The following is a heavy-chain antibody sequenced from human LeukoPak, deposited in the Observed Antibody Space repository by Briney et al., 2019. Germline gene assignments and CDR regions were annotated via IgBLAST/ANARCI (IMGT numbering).Heavy chain of an antibody. CDR3: AREIGGYSYGLFNLYYFDY. Sequence: RAGGSLRLSCAASGFTFTRYWMSWVRQAPGKGLEWVSGINWNGGSTGYADSVKGRFTISRDNAKNSLYLQMNSLRAEDTAVYYCAREIGGYSYGLFNLYYFDYWGQGTLVTVSS. J-gene: IGHJ4*02. CDR1: GFTFTRYW. D-gene: IGHD5-18*01. V-gene: IGHV3-20*04. CDR2: INWNGGST.